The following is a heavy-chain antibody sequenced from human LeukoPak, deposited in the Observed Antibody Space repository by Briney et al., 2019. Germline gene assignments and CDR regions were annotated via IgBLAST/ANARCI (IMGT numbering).Heavy chain of an antibody. CDR2: MNRDGSRK. D-gene: IGHD3-10*01. CDR1: GFTFSSSW. J-gene: IGHJ4*02. V-gene: IGHV3-7*01. Sequence: GGSLRLSCVASGFTFSSSWMSWVRQGPGKGPEWVANMNRDGSRKYYVDSVKGRLTISRDNAKNSLFLQMNGLRDEDTAVYYCTRDSQGSGTYSTDHWGQGTLVTVSS. CDR3: TRDSQGSGTYSTDH.